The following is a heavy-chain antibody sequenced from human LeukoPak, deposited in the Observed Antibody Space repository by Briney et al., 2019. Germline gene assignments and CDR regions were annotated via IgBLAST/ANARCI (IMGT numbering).Heavy chain of an antibody. J-gene: IGHJ4*02. CDR1: GGSISSGGYY. D-gene: IGHD5-12*01. CDR2: IYYSGST. V-gene: IGHV4-31*03. CDR3: ARVDSGYDYYFDY. Sequence: SETLSLTCTVSGGSISSGGYYWNWIRQHPGTGLEWIGYIYYSGSTYYSPSLKSRVTISVDTSKNQFSLKLSSVTAADTAVYYCARVDSGYDYYFDYWGQGTLVTVSS.